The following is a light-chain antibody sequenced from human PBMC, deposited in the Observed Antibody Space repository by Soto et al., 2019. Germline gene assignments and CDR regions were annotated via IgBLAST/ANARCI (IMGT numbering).Light chain of an antibody. CDR3: QQYDNSPMYT. V-gene: IGKV3-20*01. Sequence: EIVLTQSPGTLSLSPGERATLSCRASQSVSSSYLAWYQQRPGQAPRLLIYGASSRATGIPDRFTGRGSGPDFTLTISRLEPEDFAVYYCQQYDNSPMYTFGQGTKLEIK. CDR2: GAS. CDR1: QSVSSSY. J-gene: IGKJ2*01.